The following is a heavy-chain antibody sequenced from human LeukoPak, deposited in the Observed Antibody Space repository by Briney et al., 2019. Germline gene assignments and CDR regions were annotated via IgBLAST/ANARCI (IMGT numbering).Heavy chain of an antibody. J-gene: IGHJ4*02. CDR3: AKDLYKPFYDSWSGPTYYYNYFDY. V-gene: IGHV3-23*01. CDR1: GFTFSSYA. CDR2: ISGSGGST. Sequence: GGSLRLSCAASGFTFSSYAMSWVRQAPGKGLEWVSAISGSGGSTYYADSVKGRFTISRDNSKNTLYLQMNSLRAEDTAVYYCAKDLYKPFYDSWSGPTYYYNYFDYWGQGTLVTVSS. D-gene: IGHD3-3*01.